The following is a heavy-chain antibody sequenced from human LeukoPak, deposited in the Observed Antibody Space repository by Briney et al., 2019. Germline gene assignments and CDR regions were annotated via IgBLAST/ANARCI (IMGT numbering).Heavy chain of an antibody. J-gene: IGHJ3*02. Sequence: SQTLSLTCTVSGYSISSGYYWGWIRQPPGKGLEWIGSIYHSGGTYYNPSLKSRVTISVDTSKNQFSLKLSSVTAADTAVYYCAREDIVVVVAALREAFDIWGQGTMVTVSS. CDR2: IYHSGGT. CDR1: GYSISSGYY. D-gene: IGHD2-15*01. CDR3: AREDIVVVVAALREAFDI. V-gene: IGHV4-38-2*02.